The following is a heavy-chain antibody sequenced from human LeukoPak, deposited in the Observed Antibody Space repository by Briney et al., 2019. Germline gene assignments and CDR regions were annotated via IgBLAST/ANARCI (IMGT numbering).Heavy chain of an antibody. J-gene: IGHJ4*02. CDR1: GFTFSNYN. CDR3: ATHPNSGSYYWDSGGDY. Sequence: PGGSLRLSCAASGFTFSNYNFYWVRQAPGKGLEWVSSISSTSSYIYYADSVKGRFTISRDNAKNSLYLQMNSLRAEDTAVYYCATHPNSGSYYWDSGGDYWGQGTLVTVSS. V-gene: IGHV3-21*06. CDR2: ISSTSSYI. D-gene: IGHD1-26*01.